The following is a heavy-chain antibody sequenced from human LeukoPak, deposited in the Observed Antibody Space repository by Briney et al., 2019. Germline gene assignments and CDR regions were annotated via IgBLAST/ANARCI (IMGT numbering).Heavy chain of an antibody. CDR1: GYTLTELS. J-gene: IGHJ4*02. CDR3: ATRGYYYDSSGYYTD. Sequence: ASVKVSCKVSGYTLTELSMHWVRQAPGKGLEWMGGFDPEDGETIYAQKFQGRVTMTEDTSTDTAYMELSSLRSEDTAVYYCATRGYYYDSSGYYTDWGQGTLVTVSS. V-gene: IGHV1-24*01. CDR2: FDPEDGET. D-gene: IGHD3-22*01.